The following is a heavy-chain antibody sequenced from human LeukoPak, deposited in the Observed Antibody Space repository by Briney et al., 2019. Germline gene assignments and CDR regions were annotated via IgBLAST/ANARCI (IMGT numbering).Heavy chain of an antibody. CDR2: IGGSGTST. Sequence: GGSLRLSCAASGFTFSSCAMIWVRQAPGKGLEWVSAIGGSGTSTFYADSVKGRFTIPRDNSKNTLYLQMNSLRAEDTAVYYCAKTSQGHPPYYCSMDVWGQGTTVTVSS. CDR1: GFTFSSCA. V-gene: IGHV3-23*01. J-gene: IGHJ6*02. CDR3: AKTSQGHPPYYCSMDV.